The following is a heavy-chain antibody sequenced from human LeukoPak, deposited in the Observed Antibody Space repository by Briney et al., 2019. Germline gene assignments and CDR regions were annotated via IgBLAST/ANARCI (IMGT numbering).Heavy chain of an antibody. CDR3: ARDYCSGVSCYYFDH. D-gene: IGHD2-15*01. CDR1: GFTFSSDS. V-gene: IGHV3-21*01. J-gene: IGHJ4*02. CDR2: ISRISSYR. Sequence: PGRSLRLSCAASGFTFSSDSMNWVRQAPGEGLEWVSSISRISSYRYYADPVKGRFNNSKDKANNPVYLQMNSLRAEDTAVYYCARDYCSGVSCYYFDHWGQGPLVRVSS.